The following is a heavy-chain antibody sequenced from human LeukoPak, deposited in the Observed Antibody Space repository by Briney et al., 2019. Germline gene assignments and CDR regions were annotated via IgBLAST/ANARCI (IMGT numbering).Heavy chain of an antibody. V-gene: IGHV4-4*07. CDR1: GGSISSYY. CDR2: IYTSGST. D-gene: IGHD2-15*01. CDR3: AGGARYCSGGSCYFREFHY. Sequence: SETLSLTCTVSGGSISSYYWSWLRQPAGKGLKWIGRIYTSGSTNYNPSLKSRVTMSVDTSKNQFSLKLSSVTAADTAVYYCAGGARYCSGGSCYFREFHYWGQGTLVTVSS. J-gene: IGHJ4*02.